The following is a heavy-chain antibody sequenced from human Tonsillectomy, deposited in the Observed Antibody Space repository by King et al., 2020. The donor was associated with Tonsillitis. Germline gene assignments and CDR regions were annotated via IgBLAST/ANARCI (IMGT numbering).Heavy chain of an antibody. Sequence: VQLVESGGDLVQPGGSLRLSCSASGFTFNNYAMHWVRQAPGKGLEYVSAISSNGGSTYYADSVKGRFTISRDNSKNTLYVQISSLRAEDTVVYYCVKVVYALRRIPGAPLWGQGTLVTVSS. CDR1: GFTFNNYA. J-gene: IGHJ4*02. D-gene: IGHD2-8*01. CDR3: VKVVYALRRIPGAPL. CDR2: ISSNGGST. V-gene: IGHV3-64*05.